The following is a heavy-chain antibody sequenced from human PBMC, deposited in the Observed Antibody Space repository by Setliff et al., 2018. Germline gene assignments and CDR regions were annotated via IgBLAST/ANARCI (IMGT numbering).Heavy chain of an antibody. CDR3: ARRVSYDSSGYPLGY. D-gene: IGHD3-22*01. V-gene: IGHV1-46*01. J-gene: IGHJ4*02. CDR2: VNPSGGHP. CDR1: GYTFINFH. Sequence: GASVKVSCKSSGYTFINFHLHWVRLAPGQGLQWMGMVNPSGGHPVYAQKFQGRVTMTSDTSTNTVYMDQSSLTSEDTAVYFCARRVSYDSSGYPLGYWGQGTLVTVSS.